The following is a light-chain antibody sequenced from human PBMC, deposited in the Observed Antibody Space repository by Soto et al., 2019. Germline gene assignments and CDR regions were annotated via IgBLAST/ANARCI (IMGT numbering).Light chain of an antibody. V-gene: IGKV3-20*01. CDR1: QSVSSSY. CDR2: GAS. Sequence: EIVLAPSPGTLSLSPGERDTLSCRARQSVSSSYLAWYQQKPGQAPRLLIYGASSRATGIPDRFSGSGSGTDFTLTISRLEPEDFAVYYCQQYGSSLFTFGPGTRWIS. J-gene: IGKJ3*01. CDR3: QQYGSSLFT.